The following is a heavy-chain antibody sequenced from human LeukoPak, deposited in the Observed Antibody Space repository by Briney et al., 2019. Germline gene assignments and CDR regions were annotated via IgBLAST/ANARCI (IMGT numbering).Heavy chain of an antibody. V-gene: IGHV4-59*04. CDR2: IFYSGGT. D-gene: IGHD3-10*01. J-gene: IGHJ3*02. Sequence: PGGSLRLSCAASGFTFSTFAMIWVRQPPGKGLEWIGNIFYSGGTYYSPSLTSRVTISLDTSRNQFSLKLNSVTAADTAVYYCAKSNGYGLVDIWGQGTMVTVSS. CDR3: AKSNGYGLVDI. CDR1: GFTFSTFAM.